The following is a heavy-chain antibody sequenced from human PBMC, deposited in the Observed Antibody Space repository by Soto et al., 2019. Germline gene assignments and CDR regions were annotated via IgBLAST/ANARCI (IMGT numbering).Heavy chain of an antibody. CDR3: ASSTRSDAFDT. V-gene: IGHV3-30*03. Sequence: QVQLVESGGGVVQPGRSLRLSCAASGFTFSGYGMHWFRQAPGKGLEWVAVISYDGSDKYYAVSVKGRFTISRDNSRDTLYLRVNSLRVEDTAVYYGASSTRSDAFDTWGQGTMVTVSS. CDR1: GFTFSGYG. J-gene: IGHJ3*02. CDR2: ISYDGSDK.